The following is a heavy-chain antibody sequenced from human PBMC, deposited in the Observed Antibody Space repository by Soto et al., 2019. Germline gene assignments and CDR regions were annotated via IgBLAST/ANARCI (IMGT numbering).Heavy chain of an antibody. V-gene: IGHV3-7*01. CDR2: LKEDGSEK. J-gene: IGHJ4*02. D-gene: IGHD4-17*01. Sequence: EVQVVESGGGLVQPGGSLRLSCAASGFIFSTYWMSWVRQAPGKGLEWVAILKEDGSEKYYVDSVKGRFTISRDNAKNSLYLQMNNLRAEDTAVYYCASDRPYGGYFDYWGQGTLVTVSS. CDR3: ASDRPYGGYFDY. CDR1: GFIFSTYW.